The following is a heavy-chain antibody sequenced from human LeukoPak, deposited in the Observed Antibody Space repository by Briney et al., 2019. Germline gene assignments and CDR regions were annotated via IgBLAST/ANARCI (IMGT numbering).Heavy chain of an antibody. J-gene: IGHJ3*02. CDR3: ARSGCGSGGSCYLDAFDI. D-gene: IGHD2-15*01. Sequence: GGCLRLSCAVSGFTVSSNYMSCVREARGNGLEWGSVIYNGGNTYYAEAVTGRCPVSRGNSKNTLYLQMNSLRVEDTAVYDCARSGCGSGGSCYLDAFDIWGQGTMVTVSS. V-gene: IGHV3-53*01. CDR2: IYNGGNT. CDR1: GFTVSSNY.